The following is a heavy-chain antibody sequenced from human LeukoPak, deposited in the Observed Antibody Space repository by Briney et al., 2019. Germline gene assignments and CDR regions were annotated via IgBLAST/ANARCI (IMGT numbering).Heavy chain of an antibody. CDR3: ARVLWFGVPRNWFDP. V-gene: IGHV1-18*01. J-gene: IGHJ5*02. CDR2: ISAYNGNT. D-gene: IGHD3-10*01. Sequence: ASVKVSCKASGYTFTSYGISWLRQAPGQGLEWMGWISAYNGNTNYAQKLQGRVTMTTDTSTSTAYMELRSLRSDDTAVYYCARVLWFGVPRNWFDPWGQGTLVTVSS. CDR1: GYTFTSYG.